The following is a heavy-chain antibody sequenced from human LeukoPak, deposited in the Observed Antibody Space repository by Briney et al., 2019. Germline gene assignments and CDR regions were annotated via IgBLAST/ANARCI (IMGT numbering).Heavy chain of an antibody. D-gene: IGHD3-10*02. CDR1: GFTFSSYG. CDR2: IRYDGSNK. V-gene: IGHV3-30*02. J-gene: IGHJ4*02. CDR3: ARGTMFPYYFDY. Sequence: GGSLRLSCAAPGFTFSSYGMHWVRQAPGKGLEWVAFIRYDGSNKYYADSVKGRFTISRDNAKNSLYLQMNSLRAEDTAVYYCARGTMFPYYFDYWGQGTLVTVSS.